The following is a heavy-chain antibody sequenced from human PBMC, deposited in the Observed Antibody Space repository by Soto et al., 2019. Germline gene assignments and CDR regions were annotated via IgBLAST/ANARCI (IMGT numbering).Heavy chain of an antibody. D-gene: IGHD2-15*01. J-gene: IGHJ3*02. V-gene: IGHV4-31*03. CDR3: ARDPVTCSGRRCFYAFDI. CDR2: IFYSGTT. Sequence: SETLSLTCTVSGGSISSGGYYWSWIRHHPGKGLEWIGYIFYSGTTYYNPSLRSRVSISIDTSENQLSMKLRSVTAADTAVYYCARDPVTCSGRRCFYAFDIWGQGTMVTVSS. CDR1: GGSISSGGYY.